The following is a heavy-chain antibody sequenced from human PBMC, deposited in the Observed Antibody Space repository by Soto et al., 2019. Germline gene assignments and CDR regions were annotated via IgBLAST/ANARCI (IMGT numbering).Heavy chain of an antibody. D-gene: IGHD3-3*01. J-gene: IGHJ6*03. CDR3: ARANSNNYDFWSGYYNDYYYYMDV. V-gene: IGHV1-3*01. Sequence: GASVKVSCKASGYTFTSYAMHWVRQAPGQRLEWMGWINAGNGNTKYSQKFQGRVTITRDTSASTAYMELSSLRSEDTAVYYCARANSNNYDFWSGYYNDYYYYMDVWGKGTTVTVSS. CDR2: INAGNGNT. CDR1: GYTFTSYA.